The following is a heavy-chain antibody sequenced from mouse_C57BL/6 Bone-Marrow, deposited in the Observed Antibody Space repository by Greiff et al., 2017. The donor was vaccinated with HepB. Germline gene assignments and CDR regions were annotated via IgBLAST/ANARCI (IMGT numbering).Heavy chain of an antibody. CDR3: TALFGYAMDY. V-gene: IGHV6-3*01. D-gene: IGHD3-1*01. CDR1: GFTFSNYW. CDR2: IRLKSDNYAT. J-gene: IGHJ4*01. Sequence: EVQLQQSGGGLVQPGGSMKLSCVASGFTFSNYWMNWVRQSPEKGLEWVAQIRLKSDNYATHYAESVKGRFTISRDDSKSSVYLQMNNLRAEDTGIYYCTALFGYAMDYWGQGTSVTVSS.